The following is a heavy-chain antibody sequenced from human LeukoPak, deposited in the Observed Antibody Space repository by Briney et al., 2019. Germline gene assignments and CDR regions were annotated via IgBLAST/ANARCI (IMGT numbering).Heavy chain of an antibody. D-gene: IGHD6-19*01. CDR1: GGSISRGGHY. CDR3: ARSSGAPDY. CDR2: IYNSGST. Sequence: SQTLSLTCTVSGGSISRGGHYWSWIRQHPGKGLEWIGYIYNSGSTYYNPSLKSRVTMSVDTSKNQFSLKLSSVTAADTAVYYCARSSGAPDYWGQGTLVTVTS. J-gene: IGHJ4*02. V-gene: IGHV4-31*03.